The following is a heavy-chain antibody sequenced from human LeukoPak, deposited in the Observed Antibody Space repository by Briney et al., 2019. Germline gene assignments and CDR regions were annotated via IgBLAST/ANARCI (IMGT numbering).Heavy chain of an antibody. V-gene: IGHV1-18*01. Sequence: GASVKVSCKASGYTFTSYGISWVRQAPGQGLEWMGWISAYNGNTNYAQKLQGRVTTTTDTSTSTAYMELRSLRSDDTAVYYCARDSTNYYDSSGYYGPYYYYGMDVWGQGTTVTVSS. D-gene: IGHD3-22*01. CDR3: ARDSTNYYDSSGYYGPYYYYGMDV. J-gene: IGHJ6*02. CDR2: ISAYNGNT. CDR1: GYTFTSYG.